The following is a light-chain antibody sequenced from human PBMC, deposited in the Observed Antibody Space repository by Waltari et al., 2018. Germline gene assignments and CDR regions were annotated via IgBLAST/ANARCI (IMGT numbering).Light chain of an antibody. J-gene: IGLJ2*01. CDR2: DVS. CDR1: SNALGSSNF. V-gene: IGLV2-23*02. Sequence: QYALTQPASVSGSPGQSLNVTCTGTSNALGSSNFVSWYQRPPGRATKLMIYDVSERSLWVSNRFSGSKSGNTASLTISGLQAEDEADYYCFSYAGSNSFDFGGGTKLTVL. CDR3: FSYAGSNSFD.